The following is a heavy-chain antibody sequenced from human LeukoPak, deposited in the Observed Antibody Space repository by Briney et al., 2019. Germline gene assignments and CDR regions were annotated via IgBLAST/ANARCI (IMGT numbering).Heavy chain of an antibody. V-gene: IGHV1-46*01. J-gene: IGHJ4*02. CDR1: GGTFSSYA. Sequence: ASVKVSCKASGGTFSSYAISWVRQAPGQGLEWMGIINPSGGSTSYAQKFQGRVTMTRDMSTSTVYMELSSLRSEDTAVYYCARDGGHDSSGYYLDYWGQGTLVTVSS. CDR2: INPSGGST. D-gene: IGHD3-22*01. CDR3: ARDGGHDSSGYYLDY.